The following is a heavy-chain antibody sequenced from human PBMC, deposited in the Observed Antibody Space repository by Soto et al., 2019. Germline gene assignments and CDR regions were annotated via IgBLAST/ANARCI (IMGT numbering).Heavy chain of an antibody. V-gene: IGHV5-10-1*01. J-gene: IGHJ4*02. D-gene: IGHD2-15*01. CDR3: ARHSPKGYCSGGSRSDLDY. CDR2: IDPSDSYT. Sequence: GESLKISCKGSGYSFTSYWISWVRQMPGKGLEWMGRIDPSDSYTNYSPSFQGHVTISADKSISTAYLQWSSLKASDTAMYYCARHSPKGYCSGGSRSDLDYWGQGTLVTVSS. CDR1: GYSFTSYW.